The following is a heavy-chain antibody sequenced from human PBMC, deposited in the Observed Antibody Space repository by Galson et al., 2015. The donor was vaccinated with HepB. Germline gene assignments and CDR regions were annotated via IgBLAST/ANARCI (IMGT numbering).Heavy chain of an antibody. D-gene: IGHD5-24*01. J-gene: IGHJ4*02. V-gene: IGHV3-49*04. Sequence: SLRLSCAASGFTFGDYAMSWVRQAPGKGLEWVGFIRSKAYGGTTEYAASVKGRFTISRDDSKSIAYLQMNSPKTEDTAVYYCTSSRDGYNLSEGDYWGQGTLVTVSS. CDR3: TSSRDGYNLSEGDY. CDR2: IRSKAYGGTT. CDR1: GFTFGDYA.